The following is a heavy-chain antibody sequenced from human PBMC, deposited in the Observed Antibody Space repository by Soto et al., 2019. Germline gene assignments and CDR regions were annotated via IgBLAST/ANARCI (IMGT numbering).Heavy chain of an antibody. CDR2: INPNSGNI. V-gene: IGHV1-8*01. J-gene: IGHJ4*02. D-gene: IGHD3-10*01. CDR3: ARGRASGSYYLLDY. Sequence: ASVKVSCKASGNTLTSYDINWVRQATGHGLEWMGWINPNSGNIGYAQKFQGRVTMTRDTAIRTAYMEVSRLRSDGTAVYYCARGRASGSYYLLDYWGQGTLVTVSS. CDR1: GNTLTSYD.